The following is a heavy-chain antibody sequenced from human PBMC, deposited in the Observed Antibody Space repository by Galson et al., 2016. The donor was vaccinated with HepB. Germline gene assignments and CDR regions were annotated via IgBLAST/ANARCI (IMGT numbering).Heavy chain of an antibody. CDR3: ASIMYGSGSYSSDY. J-gene: IGHJ4*02. Sequence: QSGAEVKKPGESLRISCKGSGYSFTTYWINWVRQMPGKGLEWMGRIDPSDSLTTYSPSFEGHVTISADKSIRPAYPQWSSLKASDTAMYYCASIMYGSGSYSSDYWGQGTLVTVSS. V-gene: IGHV5-10-1*01. CDR2: IDPSDSLT. CDR1: GYSFTTYW. D-gene: IGHD3-10*01.